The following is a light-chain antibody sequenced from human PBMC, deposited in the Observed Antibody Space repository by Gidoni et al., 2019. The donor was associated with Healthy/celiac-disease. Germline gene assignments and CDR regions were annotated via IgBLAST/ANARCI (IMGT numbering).Light chain of an antibody. V-gene: IGKV3-11*01. Sequence: EIVLTQSPATLSLSPGERATLSCRASQSFSSYLAWYQPKPGQAPRLLIYDASNRATGIPARFSGSGSGTDFTLTISSLEPEDFAVYYCQQRSNWPRTFGQGTKLEIK. J-gene: IGKJ2*02. CDR1: QSFSSY. CDR2: DAS. CDR3: QQRSNWPRT.